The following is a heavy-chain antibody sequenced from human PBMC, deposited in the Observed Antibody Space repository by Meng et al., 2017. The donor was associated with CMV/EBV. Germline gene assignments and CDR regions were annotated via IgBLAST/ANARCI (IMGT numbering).Heavy chain of an antibody. CDR3: AIYCSSTSCYGGDVFDI. CDR1: GYTFTGYY. V-gene: IGHV1-2*02. J-gene: IGHJ3*02. D-gene: IGHD2-2*01. Sequence: ASVKVSCKASGYTFTGYYMHWVRQAPGQGLEWMGWINPNSGGTNYAQKFQGRVTMTRDTSISTAYMELSRLRSDDTAVYYCAIYCSSTSCYGGDVFDIWGQGTMVTVSS. CDR2: INPNSGGT.